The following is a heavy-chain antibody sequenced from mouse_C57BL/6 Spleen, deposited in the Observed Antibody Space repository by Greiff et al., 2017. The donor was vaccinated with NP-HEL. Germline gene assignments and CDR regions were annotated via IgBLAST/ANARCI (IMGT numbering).Heavy chain of an antibody. D-gene: IGHD2-4*01. CDR2: ISSGGSYT. J-gene: IGHJ2*01. V-gene: IGHV5-6*01. CDR3: ARHYDYDGVYYFDY. CDR1: GFTFSSYG. Sequence: EVQLVESGGDLVKPGGSLKLSCAASGFTFSSYGMSWVRQTPDKRLEWVATISSGGSYTYYPDSVKGRFTISRDNAKNTLYLQMSSLKSEDTAMYYCARHYDYDGVYYFDYWGQGTTLTVSS.